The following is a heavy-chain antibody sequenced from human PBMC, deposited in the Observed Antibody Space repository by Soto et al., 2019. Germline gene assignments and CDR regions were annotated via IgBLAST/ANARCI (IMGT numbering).Heavy chain of an antibody. Sequence: SGPTLVNPTQTLTLTCTFSGFSLSTSGVGVGWIRQPPGKALEWLALIYWDDDKRYSPSLKSRLTITKDTSKNQVVLTMTNMDPVDTATYYCAHTRGAAVADIYYFDYWCQGTLVTVSS. D-gene: IGHD6-19*01. V-gene: IGHV2-5*02. CDR1: GFSLSTSGVG. CDR2: IYWDDDK. J-gene: IGHJ4*02. CDR3: AHTRGAAVADIYYFDY.